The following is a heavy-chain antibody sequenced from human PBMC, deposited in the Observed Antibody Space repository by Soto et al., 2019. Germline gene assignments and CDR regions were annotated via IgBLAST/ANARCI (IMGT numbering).Heavy chain of an antibody. CDR2: LWSDGIKT. Sequence: GGSLRLSCTASGFSLSRYGLHWVRQAPGKGLEWVAGLWSDGIKTSYTDSVKGRFTISRDTSKNMLYLQMNSLGAEDAAVYYCARDLNYWSLLIDHWGQGTLVTVSS. V-gene: IGHV3-33*01. J-gene: IGHJ4*02. CDR1: GFSLSRYG. D-gene: IGHD2-8*02. CDR3: ARDLNYWSLLIDH.